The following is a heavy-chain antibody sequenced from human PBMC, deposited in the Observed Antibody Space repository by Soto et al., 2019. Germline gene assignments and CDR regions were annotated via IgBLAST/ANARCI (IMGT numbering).Heavy chain of an antibody. V-gene: IGHV1-18*01. CDR3: ARAFPILRYFDWLSLTGFDY. CDR1: GYTFTSYG. J-gene: IGHJ4*02. Sequence: ASVKVSCKTSGYTFTSYGISWVRQAPGQGLEWMGWISAYNGNTNYAQKLQGRVTMTTDTSTSTAYMELRSLRSDDTAVYYCARAFPILRYFDWLSLTGFDYWGQGTLVTVSS. D-gene: IGHD3-9*01. CDR2: ISAYNGNT.